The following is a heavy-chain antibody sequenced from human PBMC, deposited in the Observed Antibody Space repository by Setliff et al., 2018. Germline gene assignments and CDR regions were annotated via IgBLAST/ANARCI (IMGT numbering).Heavy chain of an antibody. J-gene: IGHJ4*02. D-gene: IGHD3-10*01. CDR1: GGSISSAPYY. Sequence: PSETLSLTCTVSGGSISSAPYYWSWIRQPAGKGLEWIGTIYQNGITYYNPSVKSRVTMSVDTSMNQFSLNLNSVTAADTAVYYCARDRTYYASGTYTRWFDYWGQGTLVTSPQ. CDR3: ARDRTYYASGTYTRWFDY. V-gene: IGHV4-61*10. CDR2: IYQNGIT.